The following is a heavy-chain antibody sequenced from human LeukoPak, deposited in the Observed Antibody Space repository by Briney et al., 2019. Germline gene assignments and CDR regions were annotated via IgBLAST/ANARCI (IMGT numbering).Heavy chain of an antibody. CDR1: ADSVSRSDSY. D-gene: IGHD3-22*01. Sequence: SETLSLTCSVSADSVSRSDSYWDWIRQPPGKGLEWIGTIYYSGRTYYSPSLKSRVTLSVDTSSNQFSLNLRSVTAADTAVYYCARRRYYDGSGYLQWGQGTLLGVSS. J-gene: IGHJ1*01. CDR3: ARRRYYDGSGYLQ. CDR2: IYYSGRT. V-gene: IGHV4-39*01.